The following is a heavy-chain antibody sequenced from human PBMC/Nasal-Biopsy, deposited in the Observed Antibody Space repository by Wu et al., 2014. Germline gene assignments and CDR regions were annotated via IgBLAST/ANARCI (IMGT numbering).Heavy chain of an antibody. CDR1: GFTFRSYG. CDR2: IWSDGSKT. Sequence: LRLSCAASGFTFRSYGMHWVRQAPGKGLEWVAVIWSDGSKTYHADSVKGRFTISRDNSKNTLYLQMNSLRADDTAVYYCGRDPGAWPLDHWGQGTLVTVSP. J-gene: IGHJ4*02. V-gene: IGHV3-33*01. CDR3: GRDPGAWPLDH.